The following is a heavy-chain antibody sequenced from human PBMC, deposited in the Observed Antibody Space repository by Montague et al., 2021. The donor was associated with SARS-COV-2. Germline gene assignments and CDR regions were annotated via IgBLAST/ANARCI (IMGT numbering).Heavy chain of an antibody. D-gene: IGHD3-22*01. CDR3: ARGRQHFNMIVVVMTGGEYYFDY. Sequence: SQTLSLTYAVYGGSFSDNYWSWIRKPPGKGLEWIGEINHRGTSNYNPSLKSRVSISVDMSKNPFSLYLGSVTAADTAVYYCARGRQHFNMIVVVMTGGEYYFDYWGQGTLVTVSS. J-gene: IGHJ4*02. V-gene: IGHV4-34*01. CDR1: GGSFSDNY. CDR2: INHRGTS.